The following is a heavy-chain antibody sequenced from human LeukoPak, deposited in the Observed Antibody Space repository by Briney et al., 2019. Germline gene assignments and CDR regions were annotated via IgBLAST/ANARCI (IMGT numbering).Heavy chain of an antibody. CDR1: GYTFTSYD. Sequence: AASVNVSCKASGYTFTSYDINWVRQAPGQGLEWMGWMNPNSGNTGYEQKFQGRVTMTRNPSISTAYMELSSLRSEDTAVYYCACCSSTSCSGGMDVWGQGTTVTVSS. J-gene: IGHJ6*02. CDR2: MNPNSGNT. V-gene: IGHV1-8*01. CDR3: ACCSSTSCSGGMDV. D-gene: IGHD2-2*01.